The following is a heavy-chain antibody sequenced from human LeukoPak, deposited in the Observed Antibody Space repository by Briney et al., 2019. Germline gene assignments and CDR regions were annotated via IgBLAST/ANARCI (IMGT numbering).Heavy chain of an antibody. CDR1: GFTFSSYA. Sequence: PGGSLRLSCAASGFTFSSYAMHWVRQAPGKGLEWVAVISYDGSNKYHADSVKGRFTISRDNSKNTLYLQMNSLRAEDTAVYYCARDGILRGHLDYWGQGTLVTVSS. CDR2: ISYDGSNK. D-gene: IGHD3-10*01. J-gene: IGHJ4*02. CDR3: ARDGILRGHLDY. V-gene: IGHV3-30-3*01.